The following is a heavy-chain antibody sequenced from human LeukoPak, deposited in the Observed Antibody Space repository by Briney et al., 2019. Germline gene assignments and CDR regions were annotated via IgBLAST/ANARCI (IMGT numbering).Heavy chain of an antibody. CDR2: IWYDGSNK. CDR3: AKEKEMATTD. Sequence: PGGSLRLSCAASGFTFSSYGMHWVRQAPGKGVGWVAVIWYDGSNKYYADSVKGRFTISRDNSKNTLYLQMNRLRAEDTAVYYCAKEKEMATTDWGQGTLVTVSS. D-gene: IGHD5-24*01. V-gene: IGHV3-33*06. J-gene: IGHJ4*02. CDR1: GFTFSSYG.